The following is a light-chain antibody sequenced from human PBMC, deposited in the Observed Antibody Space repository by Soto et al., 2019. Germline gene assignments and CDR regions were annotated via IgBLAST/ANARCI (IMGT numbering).Light chain of an antibody. CDR3: QSYDSDVSAWV. J-gene: IGLJ3*02. V-gene: IGLV1-40*01. CDR2: GYT. Sequence: QSVLTQPPSVSGAPGQTVTISCAGTSSNIGSNYDVHWYQHLPGTAPKLLIFGYTNRPSGVPGRFSGSKSGTSASLAITGLQSEDEAAYYCQSYDSDVSAWVFGGGTKVTVL. CDR1: SSNIGSNYD.